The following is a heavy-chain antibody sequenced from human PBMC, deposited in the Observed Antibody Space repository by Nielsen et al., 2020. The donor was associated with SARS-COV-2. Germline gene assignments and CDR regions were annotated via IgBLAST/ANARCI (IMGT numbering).Heavy chain of an antibody. CDR3: ARCPVSSAVTGVYYMDV. D-gene: IGHD2-21*02. Sequence: AGSLRLSCAASGFTFSSYGMHWVRQAPGKGLEWVAVISYDGSNKYYADSVKGRFTISRDNSKNTLYLQMNSLRAEDTAVYYCARCPVSSAVTGVYYMDVWGKGTTVIVSS. CDR1: GFTFSSYG. V-gene: IGHV3-30*03. CDR2: ISYDGSNK. J-gene: IGHJ6*03.